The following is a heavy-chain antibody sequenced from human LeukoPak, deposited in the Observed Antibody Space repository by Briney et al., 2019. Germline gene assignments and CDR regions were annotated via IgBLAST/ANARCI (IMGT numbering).Heavy chain of an antibody. J-gene: IGHJ3*02. Sequence: ASVQVSCKASGYTFTSYGISWVRQAPGQGLEWMGWISAYNGNTNYAQKLQGRVTMTTDTSTSTAYMELRSLRSDDTAVYYCARCGDSSGYYSLADAFDIWGQGTMVTVSS. CDR1: GYTFTSYG. CDR3: ARCGDSSGYYSLADAFDI. CDR2: ISAYNGNT. V-gene: IGHV1-18*01. D-gene: IGHD3-22*01.